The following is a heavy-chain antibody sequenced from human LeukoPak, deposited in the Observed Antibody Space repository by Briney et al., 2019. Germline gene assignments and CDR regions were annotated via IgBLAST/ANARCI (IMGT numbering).Heavy chain of an antibody. Sequence: ASVKVSCKASGYTFTSYYMHWVRQDPGQGLEWMGIINPSGGSTSYAQKFQGRVTMTRDTSTSTVYMELSSLRSEDTAVYYCARDGYSGSWGYGFRFDYWGQGTLVTVSS. V-gene: IGHV1-46*01. CDR3: ARDGYSGSWGYGFRFDY. D-gene: IGHD6-13*01. CDR1: GYTFTSYY. J-gene: IGHJ4*02. CDR2: INPSGGST.